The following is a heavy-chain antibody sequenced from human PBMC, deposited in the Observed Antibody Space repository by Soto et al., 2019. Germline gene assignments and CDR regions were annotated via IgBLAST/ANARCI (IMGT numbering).Heavy chain of an antibody. CDR1: GGTFSSYA. CDR2: IIPIFGTA. Sequence: SVKVSCKASGGTFSSYAISWVRQAPGQGLEWMGGIIPIFGTANYAQKFQGRVTITADKSTSAAYMELSSLRSEDTAVYYCASHYDFWSGYYNDYYYYYGMDVWGQGTTVTVSS. V-gene: IGHV1-69*06. CDR3: ASHYDFWSGYYNDYYYYYGMDV. D-gene: IGHD3-3*01. J-gene: IGHJ6*02.